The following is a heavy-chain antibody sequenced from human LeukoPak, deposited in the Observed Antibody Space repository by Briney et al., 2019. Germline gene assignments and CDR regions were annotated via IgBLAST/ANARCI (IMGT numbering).Heavy chain of an antibody. CDR1: GYTFTSYD. V-gene: IGHV1-8*02. D-gene: IGHD6-19*01. CDR3: ARDITGQWLAYDAFDI. Sequence: ASVKVSCKASGYTFTSYDINWVRQATGQGLEWMGWMNPNSGNTGYAQKFQGRVTMTTDTSTSTAYMELRSLRSDDTAVYYCARDITGQWLAYDAFDIWGQGTMVTVSS. CDR2: MNPNSGNT. J-gene: IGHJ3*02.